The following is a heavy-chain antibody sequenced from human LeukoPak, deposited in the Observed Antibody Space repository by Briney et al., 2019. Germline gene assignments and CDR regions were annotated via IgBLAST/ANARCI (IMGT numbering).Heavy chain of an antibody. CDR3: AKVGGYCSGGSCYSQGLHYMDV. CDR1: GFTFRTYT. D-gene: IGHD2-15*01. V-gene: IGHV3-30-3*01. Sequence: GGSLRLSCAASGFTFRTYTMHWVRQAPGKGLEWVASISYDGYYKYYAESVKGPFIISRDNSKNTLYLQMNSLRAEDTAVYYCAKVGGYCSGGSCYSQGLHYMDVWGKGTTVTVSS. J-gene: IGHJ6*03. CDR2: ISYDGYYK.